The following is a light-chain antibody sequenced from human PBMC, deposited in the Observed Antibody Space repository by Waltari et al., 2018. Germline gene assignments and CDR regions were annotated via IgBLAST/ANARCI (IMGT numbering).Light chain of an antibody. CDR3: QHYVRLPAT. J-gene: IGKJ1*01. V-gene: IGKV3-20*01. CDR1: QTVSRT. CDR2: GAS. Sequence: IVLTQSPGTLSLSQGERATPPCTASQTVSRTLAGYQQKPGQAPRLLIYGASIRATGIPDRFSGSGSGTDFSLTISRLEPEDFAVYYCQHYVRLPATFGQGTKVEIK.